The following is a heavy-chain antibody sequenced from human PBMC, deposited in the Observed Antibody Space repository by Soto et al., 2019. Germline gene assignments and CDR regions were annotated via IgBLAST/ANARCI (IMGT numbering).Heavy chain of an antibody. Sequence: QVQLVQSGAEVKKPGASVKVSCKATGYTFNSYGFVWVRQAPGQGLEWMGWISAYNGKTNYAQKFQGRVTMTTDTSTSTAYMEVSSLGSDDTAVYYCASDSRPSTSGYFAYWGQGTLVTVSS. J-gene: IGHJ4*01. V-gene: IGHV1-18*01. D-gene: IGHD2-2*01. CDR3: ASDSRPSTSGYFAY. CDR1: GYTFNSYG. CDR2: ISAYNGKT.